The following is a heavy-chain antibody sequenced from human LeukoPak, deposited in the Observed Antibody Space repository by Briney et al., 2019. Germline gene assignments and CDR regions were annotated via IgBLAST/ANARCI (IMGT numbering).Heavy chain of an antibody. Sequence: SATLSLTCTVSGGSISSTYYNWIRQPPGKGLEWIGYIYYSGSTDYNPPLQSRVTMSIDTSKNQFSLNLSSVTAADTAVYYCAIYDVSGYKYNYIAHWGQGTLVTVSS. D-gene: IGHD3-22*01. J-gene: IGHJ4*02. CDR3: AIYDVSGYKYNYIAH. CDR1: GGSISSTY. V-gene: IGHV4-59*01. CDR2: IYYSGST.